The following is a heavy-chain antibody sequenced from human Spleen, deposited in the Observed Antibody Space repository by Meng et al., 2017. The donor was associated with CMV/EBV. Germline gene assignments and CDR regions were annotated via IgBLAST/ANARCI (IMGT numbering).Heavy chain of an antibody. CDR1: GFTFSSYS. CDR2: ISSSSSYI. Sequence: GESLKISCAASGFTFSSYSMNWVRQAPGKGLEWVSSISSSSSYIYYADSVKGRFTISRDNAKNSLYLQMNSLRAEDTALYYCAKDIGVRSSSSSGWDYYYGMDVWGQGTTVTVSS. J-gene: IGHJ6*02. CDR3: AKDIGVRSSSSSGWDYYYGMDV. D-gene: IGHD6-6*01. V-gene: IGHV3-21*04.